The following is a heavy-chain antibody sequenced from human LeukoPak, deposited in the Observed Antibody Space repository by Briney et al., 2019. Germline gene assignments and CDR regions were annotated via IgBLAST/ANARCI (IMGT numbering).Heavy chain of an antibody. CDR3: ARNIVVVTTEYYMDV. CDR1: GYTFTSYD. Sequence: SVKVSCKASGYTFTSYDINWVRQATGQGLEWMGGIIPIFGTANYAQKFQGRVTITTDESTSTAYMELSSLRSEDTAVYYCARNIVVVTTEYYMDVWGKGTTVTVSS. V-gene: IGHV1-69*05. CDR2: IIPIFGTA. D-gene: IGHD2-21*02. J-gene: IGHJ6*03.